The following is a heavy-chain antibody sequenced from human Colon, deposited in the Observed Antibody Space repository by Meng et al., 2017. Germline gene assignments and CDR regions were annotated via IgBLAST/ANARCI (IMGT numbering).Heavy chain of an antibody. CDR3: ARNSAAGVDY. Sequence: VSRTGSGPGRVAPAAPLSLPCAISGSSISSSNWGSWVRQPPGKGLEWIGEIYHSGITNYNPSLKSRVTISVDKSKNQFSLKLSSVTAADTAVYYCARNSAAGVDYWGQGTLVTVSS. CDR2: IYHSGIT. J-gene: IGHJ4*02. V-gene: IGHV4-4*02. D-gene: IGHD6-13*01. CDR1: GSSISSSNW.